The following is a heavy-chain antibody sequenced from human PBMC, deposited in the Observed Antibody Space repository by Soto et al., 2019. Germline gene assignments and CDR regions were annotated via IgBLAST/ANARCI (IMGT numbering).Heavy chain of an antibody. CDR1: GFTFSDHY. CDR3: ARIAVAGQGFDAFHN. D-gene: IGHD6-19*01. V-gene: IGHV3-72*01. J-gene: IGHJ3*02. CDR2: TRDRANSYTT. Sequence: GGSLRLSCAASGFTFSDHYMDWVRQAPGKGLEWVGRTRDRANSYTTEYAASVKGRFTISRDDSKNSLYLQMNSLKTEDTAVYYCARIAVAGQGFDAFHNWGQGTMVTVSS.